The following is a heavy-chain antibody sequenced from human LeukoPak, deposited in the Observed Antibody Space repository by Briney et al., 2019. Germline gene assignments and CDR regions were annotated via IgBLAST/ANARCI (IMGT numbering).Heavy chain of an antibody. V-gene: IGHV3-23*01. CDR3: AKDVVATYYFDY. J-gene: IGHJ4*02. CDR2: ISGSGGST. D-gene: IGHD5-12*01. Sequence: GGSLRLSCAASGFSFSSYAMSWVRQAPGKGLEWVSAISGSGGSTYYADSVKGRFTISRDNSKNTLYLQMNSLRAEDTAVYYCAKDVVATYYFDYWGQGTLVTVSS. CDR1: GFSFSSYA.